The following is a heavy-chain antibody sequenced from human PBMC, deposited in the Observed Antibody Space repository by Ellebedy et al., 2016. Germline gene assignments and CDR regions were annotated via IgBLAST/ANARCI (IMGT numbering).Heavy chain of an antibody. J-gene: IGHJ4*02. CDR1: GYTLTELS. CDR2: FDPEDGET. V-gene: IGHV1-24*01. Sequence: ASVKVSCKVSGYTLTELSMHWVRQAPGKGLEWMGGFDPEDGETIYAQKFQGRVTMTEDTSTDTAYMELSSLRSEDTAVYYCATGGDYYGPGSIFDYWGQGTLVTVSS. D-gene: IGHD3-10*01. CDR3: ATGGDYYGPGSIFDY.